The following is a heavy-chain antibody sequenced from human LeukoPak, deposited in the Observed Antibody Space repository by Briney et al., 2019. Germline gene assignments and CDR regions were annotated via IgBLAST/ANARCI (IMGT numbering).Heavy chain of an antibody. CDR3: ARGPGGGNGWYNEY. CDR1: GALISSSYW. J-gene: IGHJ4*02. D-gene: IGHD6-19*01. Sequence: PSGTLSLTCEVSGALISSSYWWSWVRQTPEQGLAWIGEIFHTGSTNFHPSFKSRLTISLDKSKNHFSLKLNSMTAADTAVYYCARGPGGGNGWYNEYWGQGTLVTVSS. V-gene: IGHV4-4*02. CDR2: IFHTGST.